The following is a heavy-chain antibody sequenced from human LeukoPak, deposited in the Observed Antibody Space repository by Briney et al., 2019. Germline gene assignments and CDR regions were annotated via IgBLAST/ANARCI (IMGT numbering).Heavy chain of an antibody. CDR1: GFSFRTHW. V-gene: IGHV3-7*01. Sequence: PGGSLRLSCAASGFSFRTHWMSWVRQAPGKGLEWVANIKKDGSDKYYVDSVKGRFTISRDNSKNTLYLQMNSLRAEDTAVYYCAREYTSSWPFEYWGQGTLVTVSS. J-gene: IGHJ4*02. D-gene: IGHD6-13*01. CDR3: AREYTSSWPFEY. CDR2: IKKDGSDK.